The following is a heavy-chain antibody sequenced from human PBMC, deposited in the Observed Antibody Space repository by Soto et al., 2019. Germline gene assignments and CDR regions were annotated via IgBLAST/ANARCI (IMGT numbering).Heavy chain of an antibody. D-gene: IGHD6-13*01. CDR3: ARRAAAGPPPYYYYYMDV. CDR1: GYSFTSYW. CDR2: IYPGDSDT. J-gene: IGHJ6*03. V-gene: IGHV5-51*01. Sequence: GESLKISCKGSGYSFTSYWIGWVRQMPGKGLGWMGIIYPGDSDTRYSPSFQGQVTISADKSISTAYLQWSSLKASDTAMYYCARRAAAGPPPYYYYYMDVWGKGTTVTVSS.